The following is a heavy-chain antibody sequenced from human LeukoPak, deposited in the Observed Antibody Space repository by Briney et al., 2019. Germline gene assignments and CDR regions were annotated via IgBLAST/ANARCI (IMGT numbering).Heavy chain of an antibody. J-gene: IGHJ4*02. V-gene: IGHV4-4*02. CDR2: INHSGST. D-gene: IGHD3-3*02. CDR1: GGSISSSNW. CDR3: AREEGRILDY. Sequence: PSGTLSLTCAVPGGSISSSNWWSWVRQPPGKGLEWIGEINHSGSTNYNPSLKSRVTISVDTSKNQFSLKLSSVTAADTAVYYCAREEGRILDYWGQGTLVTVSS.